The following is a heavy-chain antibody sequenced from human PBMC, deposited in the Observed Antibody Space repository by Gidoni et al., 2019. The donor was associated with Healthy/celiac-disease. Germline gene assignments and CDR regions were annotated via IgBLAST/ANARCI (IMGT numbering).Heavy chain of an antibody. CDR1: GGSISSSSYY. CDR2: IYSSGST. V-gene: IGHV4-39*01. J-gene: IGHJ4*02. D-gene: IGHD3-10*01. Sequence: QLQLQESGPGLVKTSETLSLPCTVSGGSISSSSYYWGWIRLPPGKGLEWIGSIYSSGSTSYHPSLKSRVTISVDTSKNQFSLKLSSVTAADTAVYYCARHSSMVRGPNYFDYWGQGTLVTVSS. CDR3: ARHSSMVRGPNYFDY.